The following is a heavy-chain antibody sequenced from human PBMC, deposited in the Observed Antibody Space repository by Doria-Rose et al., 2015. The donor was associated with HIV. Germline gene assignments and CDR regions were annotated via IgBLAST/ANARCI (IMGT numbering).Heavy chain of an antibody. V-gene: IGHV2-26*01. D-gene: IGHD6-13*01. CDR1: GVSLSSPGMG. J-gene: IGHJ4*02. CDR2: IFSDDDR. CDR3: ARIKSSRWYHKYYFDF. Sequence: QITLKESGPVLVKPTETLTLTCTVSGVSLSSPGMGVSWIRQPPGKALEWLANIFSDDDRSYKTSLQSRLTISRCTSMRQVVLTMTDMDPVDTATYYCARIKSSRWYHKYYFDFWVQGTLVIVSA.